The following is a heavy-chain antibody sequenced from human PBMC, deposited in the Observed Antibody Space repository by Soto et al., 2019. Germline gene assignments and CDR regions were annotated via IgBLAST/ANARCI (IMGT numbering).Heavy chain of an antibody. Sequence: SEPLSLTCTVSGGSISSGGYYWSWIRQHPGKGLECIGYIYYSGSTYYNPSLKSRVTISVDTSKNLFSLKLSSVTSADTAVYYCARVSGHFTIVRGVIDAFDIWGQGTRVTVSS. V-gene: IGHV4-31*03. D-gene: IGHD3-10*01. J-gene: IGHJ3*02. CDR2: IYYSGST. CDR3: ARVSGHFTIVRGVIDAFDI. CDR1: GGSISSGGYY.